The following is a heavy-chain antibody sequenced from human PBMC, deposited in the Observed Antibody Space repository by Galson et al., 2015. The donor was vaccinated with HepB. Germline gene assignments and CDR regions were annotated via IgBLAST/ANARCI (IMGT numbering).Heavy chain of an antibody. CDR3: ARDSHSGSYRDAFDI. V-gene: IGHV3-74*01. Sequence: LRLSCAASGFTFSSYWMHWVRQAPGKGLVWVSRINSDGSSTSYADSVKGRFTISRDNAKNTLYLQMNSLRAEDTAVYYCARDSHSGSYRDAFDIWGQGTMVTVSS. CDR2: INSDGSST. D-gene: IGHD1-26*01. J-gene: IGHJ3*02. CDR1: GFTFSSYW.